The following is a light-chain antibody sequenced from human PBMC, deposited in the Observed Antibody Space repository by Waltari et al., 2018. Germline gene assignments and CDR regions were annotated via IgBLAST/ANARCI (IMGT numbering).Light chain of an antibody. Sequence: QSALTQPASVSGSPGQSITISCTGTSSDVGGYNYVSWYQQHPGKAPKLMIYEVSNRPSGVSTRFSGSRSGNTASLTLSGLQAEDEADYYCSSYTSSSTLEVVFGGGTKLTVL. CDR1: SSDVGGYNY. V-gene: IGLV2-14*01. J-gene: IGLJ2*01. CDR2: EVS. CDR3: SSYTSSSTLEVV.